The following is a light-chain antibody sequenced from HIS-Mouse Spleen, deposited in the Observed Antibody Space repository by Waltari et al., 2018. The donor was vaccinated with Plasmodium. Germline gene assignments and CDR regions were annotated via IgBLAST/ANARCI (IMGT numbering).Light chain of an antibody. V-gene: IGLV2-11*01. J-gene: IGLJ1*01. Sequence: QSALTQPRSVSGSPGQSVTISCTGTSSDVGGYNYVSWYQQHPGKAPKLMIYDVSKRPSGFPDCFSGSKSGNTASLTISGRQAEDEADYYCCSYAGSYTYVFGTGTKVTVL. CDR2: DVS. CDR3: CSYAGSYTYV. CDR1: SSDVGGYNY.